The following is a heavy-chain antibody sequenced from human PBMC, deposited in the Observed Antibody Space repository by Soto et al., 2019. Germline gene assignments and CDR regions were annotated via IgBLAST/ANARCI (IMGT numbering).Heavy chain of an antibody. J-gene: IGHJ4*02. V-gene: IGHV3-30*18. D-gene: IGHD3-10*02. CDR3: AKDPTDACSGTYYFDY. CDR2: ISYDGSNK. Sequence: QVQLVESGGGVVQPGRSLRLSCAASGFTFSSYGMHWVRQAPGKGLEWVAVISYDGSNKYYADSVKGRFTISRDNSKNTLYLQMNSLRAEDTAVYYCAKDPTDACSGTYYFDYWGQGTLVTVSS. CDR1: GFTFSSYG.